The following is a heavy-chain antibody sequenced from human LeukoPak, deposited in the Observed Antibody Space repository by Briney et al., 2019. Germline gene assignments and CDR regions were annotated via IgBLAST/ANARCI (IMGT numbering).Heavy chain of an antibody. J-gene: IGHJ4*02. CDR1: GFTFSPYP. CDR3: ARQGVTITQGGHLDY. Sequence: GGSLRLSCAASGFTFSPYPMNWVRQAPGKGLEWVSYISGPSDTIHYADSVKGRFTISRDNAKNSLYLQMNSLGAEDTAVYYCARQGVTITQGGHLDYWGQGTLVTVSS. V-gene: IGHV3-48*04. D-gene: IGHD5-24*01. CDR2: ISGPSDTI.